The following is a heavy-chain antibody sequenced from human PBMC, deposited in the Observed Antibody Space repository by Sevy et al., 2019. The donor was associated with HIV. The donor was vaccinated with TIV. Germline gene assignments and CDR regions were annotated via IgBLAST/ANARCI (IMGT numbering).Heavy chain of an antibody. Sequence: GGSLRLSCAASGFTFSSYGMHWVRQAPGKGLEWVAVIWYDGSNKYYADSVKGRFTIARDNFRNTVYLQMNSLRAEDTAVYYWAGKGGIYAHIDYWGQGTLVTVSS. CDR2: IWYDGSNK. V-gene: IGHV3-33*01. D-gene: IGHD3-16*01. CDR3: AGKGGIYAHIDY. J-gene: IGHJ4*02. CDR1: GFTFSSYG.